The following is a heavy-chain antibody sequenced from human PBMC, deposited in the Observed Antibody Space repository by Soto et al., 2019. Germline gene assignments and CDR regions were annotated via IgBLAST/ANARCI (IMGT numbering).Heavy chain of an antibody. D-gene: IGHD3-22*01. V-gene: IGHV1-46*01. Sequence: ASVKVSCKASGYTFTIYYMHWVRQAPGQGLEWMGIINPSGGSTSYAQKFQGRVTMTRDTSTSTVYMELSSLRSEDTAVYYCARDPTQHYYDSSGYYYDYWGQGTLVTVPQ. J-gene: IGHJ4*02. CDR2: INPSGGST. CDR1: GYTFTIYY. CDR3: ARDPTQHYYDSSGYYYDY.